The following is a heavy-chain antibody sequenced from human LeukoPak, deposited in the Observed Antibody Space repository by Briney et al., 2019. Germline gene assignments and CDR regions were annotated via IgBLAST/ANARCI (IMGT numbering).Heavy chain of an antibody. CDR1: GYTFTGYY. V-gene: IGHV1-2*04. Sequence: ASVKVSCKASGYTFTGYYMHWVRQAPGQGLEWMGWINPNSGGTNYAQKFQGWVTMTRDTSISTAYMELSRLRSDDTAVYYCARGDMYYDSSVCLYWGQGTLVTVSS. CDR3: ARGDMYYDSSVCLY. D-gene: IGHD3-22*01. J-gene: IGHJ4*02. CDR2: INPNSGGT.